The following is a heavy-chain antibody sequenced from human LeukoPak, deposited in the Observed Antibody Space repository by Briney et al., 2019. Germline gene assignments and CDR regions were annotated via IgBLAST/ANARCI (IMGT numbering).Heavy chain of an antibody. D-gene: IGHD1-1*01. V-gene: IGHV1-2*02. CDR3: ARQLECPPVNWFDP. Sequence: ASVKVSCKASGYTFTGYYMHWVRQAPGQGLEWMGWINPNSGGTNYAQKFQGRVTMTRDTSISTAYMELSRLRSDDTAVYYCARQLECPPVNWFDPWGQGTLVTVSS. CDR1: GYTFTGYY. J-gene: IGHJ5*02. CDR2: INPNSGGT.